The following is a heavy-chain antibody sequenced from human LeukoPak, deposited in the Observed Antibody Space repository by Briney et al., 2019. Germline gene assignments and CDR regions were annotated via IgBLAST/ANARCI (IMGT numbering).Heavy chain of an antibody. CDR1: GGSISSSSYY. J-gene: IGHJ3*01. V-gene: IGHV4-39*07. Sequence: SETLSLTCTVSGGSISSSSYYWGWIRQPPGKGLEWIGSIYYSGSTYYNPSLKSRVTISGDTSKNEFSLKLSSVSAADTAVYYCARGFYGVQVLAAFDFWGQGTFVTVSS. CDR2: IYYSGST. CDR3: ARGFYGVQVLAAFDF. D-gene: IGHD2-8*01.